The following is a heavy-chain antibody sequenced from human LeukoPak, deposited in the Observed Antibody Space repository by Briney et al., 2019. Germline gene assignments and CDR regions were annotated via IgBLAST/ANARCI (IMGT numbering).Heavy chain of an antibody. CDR3: ARQLGYCSSTSCEITDY. D-gene: IGHD2-2*01. Sequence: SETLSLTCTVSGGSISSSSYYWGWIRQPPGKGLEWIGSIYYSGSTYHNPSLKSRVTISVDTSKNQFSLKLSSVTAADTAVYYCARQLGYCSSTSCEITDYWGQGTLVTVSS. CDR2: IYYSGST. V-gene: IGHV4-39*01. J-gene: IGHJ4*02. CDR1: GGSISSSSYY.